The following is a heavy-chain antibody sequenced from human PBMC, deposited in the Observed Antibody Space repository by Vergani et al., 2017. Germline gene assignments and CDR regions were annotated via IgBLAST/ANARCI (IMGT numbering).Heavy chain of an antibody. CDR1: GFTFSSYS. V-gene: IGHV3-48*01. D-gene: IGHD6-6*01. CDR2: ISSSSSTI. Sequence: EVQLVESGGGLVQPGGSLRLSCAASGFTFSSYSMNWVRQAPGKGLEWVSYISSSSSTIYYADSVKGRFTISRDNAKNSLYLQMNSLRAEDTAVYYCAKIVYSSSVTAFDIWGQGTMVTVSS. J-gene: IGHJ3*02. CDR3: AKIVYSSSVTAFDI.